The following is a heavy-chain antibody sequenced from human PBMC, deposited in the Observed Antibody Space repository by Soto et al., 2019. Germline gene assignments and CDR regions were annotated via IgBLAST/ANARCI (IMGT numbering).Heavy chain of an antibody. Sequence: SETLSLTCAVFGGSISSFYWSSFRHPPGKGLECIGYIYYSGSTNHTPSLKSRVTTSVDTSKNQFSLKLSSVTAADTAVYSCARDGGLYYHYMDVWGKGTKVTVSS. CDR2: IYYSGST. V-gene: IGHV4-59*01. J-gene: IGHJ6*03. CDR3: ARDGGLYYHYMDV. CDR1: GGSISSFY.